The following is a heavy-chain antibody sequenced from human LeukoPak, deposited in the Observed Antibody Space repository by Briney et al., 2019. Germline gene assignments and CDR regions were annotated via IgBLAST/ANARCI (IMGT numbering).Heavy chain of an antibody. CDR2: ISYDGSNK. CDR3: ARDGDIVVVPAAISLDY. J-gene: IGHJ4*02. V-gene: IGHV3-30*04. D-gene: IGHD2-2*02. Sequence: PGGSLRLSCAASGFTFSSYAMHWVRQAPGKGLEWVAVISYDGSNKYYADSVKGRFTISRDNSKNTLYLQMNSLRAEDTAVYYCARDGDIVVVPAAISLDYWGQGTLVTVSS. CDR1: GFTFSSYA.